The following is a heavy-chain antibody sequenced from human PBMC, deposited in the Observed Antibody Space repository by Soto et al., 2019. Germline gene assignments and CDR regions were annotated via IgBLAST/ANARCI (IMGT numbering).Heavy chain of an antibody. CDR1: GFTFTTYW. V-gene: IGHV3-74*01. J-gene: IGHJ6*03. Sequence: EVQLVESGGGLVQPGGSLRLSCTASGFTFTTYWMHWVRQAPGKGLVWVSRIKFDGITTNYADSVKGRFTISRDNAKNSVYLQMNSLGAEDTAVYYCARGGLGAYYLDEWGKGTTVTVSS. CDR2: IKFDGITT. CDR3: ARGGLGAYYLDE.